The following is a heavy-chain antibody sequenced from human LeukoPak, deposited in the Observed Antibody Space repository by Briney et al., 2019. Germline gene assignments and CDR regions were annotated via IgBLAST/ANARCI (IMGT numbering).Heavy chain of an antibody. Sequence: ASVKVSCKASGYTFSNYDFNWVRQATGQGLEWIGWMRPNNGNSGYAQKFQGRVSMTRDTSINTAYLELRSLTSEDTAVYYCARGPPESTSRYFGGQGTLVTISS. V-gene: IGHV1-8*01. CDR2: MRPNNGNS. D-gene: IGHD2-2*01. CDR3: ARGPPESTSRYF. J-gene: IGHJ4*02. CDR1: GYTFSNYD.